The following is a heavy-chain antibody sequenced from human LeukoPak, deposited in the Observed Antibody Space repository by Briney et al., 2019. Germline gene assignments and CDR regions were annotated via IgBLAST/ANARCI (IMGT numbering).Heavy chain of an antibody. D-gene: IGHD2-2*01. CDR2: ISSSSSYI. Sequence: GGSLRLSCAASGFTFSSYSMNWVRQAPGKGLEWVSSISSSSSYIYYADSVKGRFTISRDNAKNSLYLQMYSLRAEDTAVYYCARDGDIVVVPADLDYWGQGTLVTVSS. J-gene: IGHJ4*02. CDR1: GFTFSSYS. CDR3: ARDGDIVVVPADLDY. V-gene: IGHV3-21*01.